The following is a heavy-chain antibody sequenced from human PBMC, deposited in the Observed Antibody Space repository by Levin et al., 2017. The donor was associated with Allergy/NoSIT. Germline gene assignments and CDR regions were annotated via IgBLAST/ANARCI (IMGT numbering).Heavy chain of an antibody. CDR2: IYQNGNT. J-gene: IGHJ6*02. CDR3: ARSDANIYGMDV. V-gene: IGHV4-4*02. CDR1: GGSISVIKW. Sequence: GSLRLSCDVSGGSISVIKWWNWVRQPPGKGLEWIGQIYQNGNTNYNPSLKNRVTISIDKSKNHFSLKLTSVTAADTAVYYCARSDANIYGMDVWGQGTTVSVSS.